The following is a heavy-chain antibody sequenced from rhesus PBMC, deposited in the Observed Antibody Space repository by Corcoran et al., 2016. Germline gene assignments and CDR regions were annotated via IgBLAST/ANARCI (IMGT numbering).Heavy chain of an antibody. Sequence: QVQLQESGPGLVKPSETLSLSCAVSGYSISSGYGWSWIRQPPGKGLEWMGYRGGSRCSTNYNPSLKSRVTISKDTSKNQFSLKLSSVTAADTAVYYCAREGGLVVSPAYYWGQGVLVTVSS. J-gene: IGHJ4*01. V-gene: IGHV4-127*01. CDR2: RGGSRCST. CDR3: AREGGLVVSPAYY. D-gene: IGHD2-39*02. CDR1: GYSISSGYG.